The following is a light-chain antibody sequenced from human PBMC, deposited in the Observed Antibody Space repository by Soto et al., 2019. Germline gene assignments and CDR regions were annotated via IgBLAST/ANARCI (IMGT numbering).Light chain of an antibody. Sequence: EIVLTQSPGTLSLSPGERATLSCRASQSFSSSYLAWYQKKPGQAPRLLIYGASSRATGIPDRFSGSGSGTDFTLTISRLEPEDFALYYCQQYTGSPQAFGQGTKVEIK. CDR2: GAS. V-gene: IGKV3-20*01. J-gene: IGKJ1*01. CDR1: QSFSSSY. CDR3: QQYTGSPQA.